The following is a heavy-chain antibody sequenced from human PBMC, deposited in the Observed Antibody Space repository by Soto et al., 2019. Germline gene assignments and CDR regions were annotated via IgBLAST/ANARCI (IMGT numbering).Heavy chain of an antibody. CDR3: ARLEYSSGWYRFGY. J-gene: IGHJ4*02. D-gene: IGHD6-19*01. Sequence: QVQLQESGPGLVKPAETLSLTCTVSGGSISSYYWSWIRQPPGKGLEWIGYIYYSGSTNYNPSLKSRVTISVDTSKNQFSLKLSSVTAADMAVYYCARLEYSSGWYRFGYWGQGTLVTVSS. CDR1: GGSISSYY. V-gene: IGHV4-59*01. CDR2: IYYSGST.